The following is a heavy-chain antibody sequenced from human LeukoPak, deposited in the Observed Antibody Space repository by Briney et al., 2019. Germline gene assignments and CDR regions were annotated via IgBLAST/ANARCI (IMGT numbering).Heavy chain of an antibody. CDR1: GFTFSSYA. J-gene: IGHJ4*02. D-gene: IGHD2-2*01. CDR2: ISGSGGST. CDR3: AKEGEYCSSTSCYLDY. Sequence: GGSLRLSCAASGFTFSSYAMSWVRQAPGKGLEWVSAISGSGGSTYYADSVKGRFTISRDNSKNTLYLQMNSLRAEDTAVYYCAKEGEYCSSTSCYLDYWGQGTLVTVSS. V-gene: IGHV3-23*01.